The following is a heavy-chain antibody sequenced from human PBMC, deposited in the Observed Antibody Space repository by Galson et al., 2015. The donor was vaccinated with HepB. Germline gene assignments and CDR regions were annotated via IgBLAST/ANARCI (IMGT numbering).Heavy chain of an antibody. D-gene: IGHD4-17*01. V-gene: IGHV3-30-3*01. CDR3: ARGLWYGDA. Sequence: SLRLSCAASGFTFSSYAMHWVRQAPGKGLEWVAVISYDGSNKYNADSVKGRFTISRDNSKNTLYLQMNSLRTEDTAVYYCARGLWYGDAWGQGTLVTVSS. J-gene: IGHJ5*01. CDR2: ISYDGSNK. CDR1: GFTFSSYA.